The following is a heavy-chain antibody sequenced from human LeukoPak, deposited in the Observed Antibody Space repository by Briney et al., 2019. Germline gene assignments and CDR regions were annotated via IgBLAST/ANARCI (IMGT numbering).Heavy chain of an antibody. CDR2: IIPIFGTA. V-gene: IGHV1-69*05. D-gene: IGHD3-22*01. Sequence: ASVKVSCKASGGTFSSYAISWVRQAPGQGLEWMGGIIPIFGTANYAQKFQGRVTITMDESTSTAYMELSSLRSEDTAVYYCARDPSPYDSSGLQGLGNDYWGQGTLVTVSS. CDR3: ARDPSPYDSSGLQGLGNDY. J-gene: IGHJ4*02. CDR1: GGTFSSYA.